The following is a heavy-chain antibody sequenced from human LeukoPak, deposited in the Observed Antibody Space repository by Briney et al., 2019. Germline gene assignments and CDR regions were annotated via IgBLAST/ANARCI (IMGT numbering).Heavy chain of an antibody. CDR3: ARDGPFDI. CDR1: GFIFSSYW. CDR2: IKQDGSEK. Sequence: GGSLRLSCAASGFIFSSYWMSWVRQAPGKGLEWVANIKQDGSEKKYVDSVKGRFTISRDNAKNSLYLQMNRLRAEDTAVYYCARDGPFDIWGQGTMVTVSS. V-gene: IGHV3-7*01. J-gene: IGHJ3*02.